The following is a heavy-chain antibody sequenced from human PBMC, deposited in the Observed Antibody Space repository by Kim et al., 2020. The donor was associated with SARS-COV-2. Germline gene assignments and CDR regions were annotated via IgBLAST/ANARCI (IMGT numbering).Heavy chain of an antibody. CDR2: IWYDGSNK. Sequence: GGSLRLSCAASGFTFSSYGMHWVRQAPGKGLEWVAVIWYDGSNKYYADSVKGRFTISRDNSKNTLYLQMNSLRAEDTAVYYCAREGTYYYDSSGSPLGYGMDVWGQGTTVTVSS. CDR3: AREGTYYYDSSGSPLGYGMDV. V-gene: IGHV3-33*01. D-gene: IGHD3-22*01. J-gene: IGHJ6*02. CDR1: GFTFSSYG.